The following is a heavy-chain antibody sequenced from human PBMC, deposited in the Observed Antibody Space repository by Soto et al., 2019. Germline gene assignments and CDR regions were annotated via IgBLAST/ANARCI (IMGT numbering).Heavy chain of an antibody. CDR1: GYTFISYA. CDR2: ISPRDGST. CDR3: ARGGGTLDY. V-gene: IGHV1-46*01. J-gene: IGHJ4*02. Sequence: GASVKVSCKASGYTFISYAMYWVRQAPGQGLGWMGIISPRDGSTTYALSFQGRVTMTRDTSTRTVYMELSNLRSEDTAVYFCARGGGTLDYWGQGTLVTVSS.